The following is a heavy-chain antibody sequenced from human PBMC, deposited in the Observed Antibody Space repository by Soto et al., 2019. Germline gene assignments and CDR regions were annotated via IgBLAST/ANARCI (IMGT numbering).Heavy chain of an antibody. J-gene: IGHJ3*02. V-gene: IGHV3-49*04. CDR2: ISSKAYGGIT. CDR3: CSESTYGYHYAFNT. Sequence: PGGSLRLSCTTSGFSLGDYALSWVRQAPGKGLEWVGFISSKAYGGITEYAASVKGRFTISRDDSKNIAYLQMKTLKTEDTAVYYCCSESTYGYHYAFNTWGQGTMVTVSS. CDR1: GFSLGDYA. D-gene: IGHD5-18*01.